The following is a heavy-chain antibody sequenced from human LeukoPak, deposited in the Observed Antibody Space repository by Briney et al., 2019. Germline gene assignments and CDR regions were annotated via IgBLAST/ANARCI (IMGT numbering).Heavy chain of an antibody. CDR2: INPKSGGT. CDR1: GYTFTGYH. J-gene: IGHJ5*02. V-gene: IGHV1-2*02. Sequence: ASVKVSCKASGYTFTGYHMHWVRQAPGQGLEWMGWINPKSGGTNYAQKFQGRVIMTRDTSISTAYMEVSRLTSDDTAVYYCARGSYSSSWYKFDPWGQGTLVTVSS. CDR3: ARGSYSSSWYKFDP. D-gene: IGHD6-13*01.